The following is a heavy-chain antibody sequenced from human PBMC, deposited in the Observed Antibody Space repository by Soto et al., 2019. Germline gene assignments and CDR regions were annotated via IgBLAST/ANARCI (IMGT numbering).Heavy chain of an antibody. D-gene: IGHD3-22*01. V-gene: IGHV4-34*01. CDR3: ARSKGYYDSTGYYY. CDR2: INHSGST. J-gene: IGHJ4*01. Sequence: SETLSLTYTVYGGTCSGYYWSRIRQHPGKGLEWIGEINHSGSTNYNPSLKSRVTISVDTSKNQFSLKLSSVTAADTAVYYCARSKGYYDSTGYYYWGDGTPVPVSS. CDR1: GGTCSGYY.